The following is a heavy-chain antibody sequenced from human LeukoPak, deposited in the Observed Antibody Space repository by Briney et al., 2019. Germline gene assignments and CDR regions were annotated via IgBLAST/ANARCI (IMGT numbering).Heavy chain of an antibody. CDR3: ARTFSESYYYYGMDV. D-gene: IGHD1-26*01. J-gene: IGHJ6*02. Sequence: PSETLSLTCSVSGGSISSYYWSWIRQPPAKGLEWIGYVYYSGRTNYNPSLKSRVTISVDTSKDQFSLKLSSVNAADTAVYYCARTFSESYYYYGMDVWGQGTTVTVSS. CDR1: GGSISSYY. V-gene: IGHV4-59*01. CDR2: VYYSGRT.